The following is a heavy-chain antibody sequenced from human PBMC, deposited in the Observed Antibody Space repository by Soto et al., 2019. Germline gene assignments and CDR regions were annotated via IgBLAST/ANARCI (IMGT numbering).Heavy chain of an antibody. D-gene: IGHD3-10*01. Sequence: PGGSLRLSCAASGFTVRSNYMSWVRQAPGKGLEWVSVIYSGGSTYYADSVKGRFTISRDNSKNTLYLQMNSLRAEDTAVYYGGKGETNTVSAPWGKGTLVPVTP. V-gene: IGHV3-53*01. J-gene: IGHJ5*02. CDR3: GKGETNTVSAP. CDR1: GFTVRSNY. CDR2: IYSGGST.